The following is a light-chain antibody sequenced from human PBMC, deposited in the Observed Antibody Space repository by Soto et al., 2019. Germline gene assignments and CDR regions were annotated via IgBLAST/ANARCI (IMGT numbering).Light chain of an antibody. Sequence: SVLTQPASVSGSPGQSITISCTGTSSDVGAYIYVSWYQHHPGKAPKVMIYEVTNRPSGVSDRFSGSKSGNTASLTISGLQADDEADYYCCSYTSSRTYVFGTGTKVTVL. CDR2: EVT. V-gene: IGLV2-14*01. J-gene: IGLJ1*01. CDR3: CSYTSSRTYV. CDR1: SSDVGAYIY.